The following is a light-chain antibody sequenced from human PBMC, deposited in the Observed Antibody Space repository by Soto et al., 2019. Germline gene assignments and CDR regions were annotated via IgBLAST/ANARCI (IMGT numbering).Light chain of an antibody. V-gene: IGKV1-12*01. J-gene: IGKJ5*01. CDR3: QQANIFPIT. CDR2: AAS. CDR1: QGISSL. Sequence: IQVTQTPYSLSASVGDRVTITCRASQGISSLLAWYQQKPGKAPKLLIYAASSLQSGVPSRFSGSGLGTDFTLTISSLQPEDFATYYCQQANIFPITSGQGARLEN.